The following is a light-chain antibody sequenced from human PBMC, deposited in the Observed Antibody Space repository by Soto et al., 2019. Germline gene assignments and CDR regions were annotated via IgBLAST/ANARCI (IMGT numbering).Light chain of an antibody. J-gene: IGKJ1*01. Sequence: EIVLTQSPGTLSLSPGERATLSCRASQSVSSSYLAWYQQNPGQAPRLLIYGASSRATGIPDRFSGSGSGTDFTLTISRLEPEDFAVYYRQQYGSSWTFGQGTKVDIK. CDR2: GAS. CDR3: QQYGSSWT. CDR1: QSVSSSY. V-gene: IGKV3-20*01.